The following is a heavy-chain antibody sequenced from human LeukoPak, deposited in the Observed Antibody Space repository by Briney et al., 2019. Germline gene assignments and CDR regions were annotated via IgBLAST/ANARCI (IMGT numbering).Heavy chain of an antibody. D-gene: IGHD3-22*01. V-gene: IGHV1-18*01. Sequence: ASVKVSCKASGYTFTSYGISWVRQAPGQGLEWMGWISAYNGNTNYALNLQGRVTMTTDTSTSTAYMELGSLRSDDTAMYYCARGYYYDSSGYYYDYFDYWGQGTLVTVSS. J-gene: IGHJ4*02. CDR3: ARGYYYDSSGYYYDYFDY. CDR1: GYTFTSYG. CDR2: ISAYNGNT.